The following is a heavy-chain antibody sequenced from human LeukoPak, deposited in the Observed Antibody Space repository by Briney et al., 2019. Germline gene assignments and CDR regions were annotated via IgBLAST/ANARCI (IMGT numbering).Heavy chain of an antibody. CDR1: GGSISSYY. CDR2: IYYSGST. D-gene: IGHD5-24*01. V-gene: IGHV4-59*01. J-gene: IGHJ4*02. Sequence: SETLSLTCTVSGGSISSYYWSWIRQPPGKGLEWIGYIYYSGSTNYNPSLKSRVTISVDTSKNQFSLELSSVTAADTAVYYCARDGWSEMGTILREVVSDYWGQGTLVTVSS. CDR3: ARDGWSEMGTILREVVSDY.